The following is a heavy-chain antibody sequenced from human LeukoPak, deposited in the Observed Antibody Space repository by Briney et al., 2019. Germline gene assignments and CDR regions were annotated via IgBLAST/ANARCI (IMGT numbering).Heavy chain of an antibody. V-gene: IGHV3-7*01. CDR3: ARKPAYFYDSSGYFGWFDP. CDR1: GFTFSTYW. Sequence: GGSLRLSCAASGFTFSTYWMNWVRQAPGKGLEWVANINQDGSEKYYVDSVKGRFTISRDNAKNSLYLQMNSLRAEDTAVYYCARKPAYFYDSSGYFGWFDPWGQGTLVTVSS. J-gene: IGHJ5*02. CDR2: INQDGSEK. D-gene: IGHD3-22*01.